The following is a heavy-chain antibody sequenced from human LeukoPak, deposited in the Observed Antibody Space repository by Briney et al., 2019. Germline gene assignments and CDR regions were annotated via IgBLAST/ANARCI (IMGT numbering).Heavy chain of an antibody. J-gene: IGHJ1*01. Sequence: GGSLRLSCAASGFTFSSHGMNWVRQAPGKGLEWVSGSSSIGGRTYYADSVKGRFTVTRDNSRNTLHLQMDSLRVEDTGVYYCAKDDAWGRFYHWGQGTLVTVSS. CDR3: AKDDAWGRFYH. V-gene: IGHV3-23*01. D-gene: IGHD3-16*01. CDR2: SSSIGGRT. CDR1: GFTFSSHG.